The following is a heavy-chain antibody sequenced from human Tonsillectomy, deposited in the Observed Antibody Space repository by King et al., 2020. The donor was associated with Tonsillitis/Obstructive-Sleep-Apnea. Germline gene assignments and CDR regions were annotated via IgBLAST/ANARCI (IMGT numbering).Heavy chain of an antibody. J-gene: IGHJ6*02. CDR1: GFTFRSYA. Sequence: QLVQSGGGLVQPGGSLRLSCAASGFTFRSYAMSWVRQAPGKGLEWVSAISGSGGSKYYADSVKGRFTISRDNSKNTLYLQMNSLRAEATAVYYCAKGGLRFVVWLLSMYYDYYGMDVWGQGTPVTVSS. D-gene: IGHD3-3*01. CDR3: AKGGLRFVVWLLSMYYDYYGMDV. V-gene: IGHV3-23*04. CDR2: ISGSGGSK.